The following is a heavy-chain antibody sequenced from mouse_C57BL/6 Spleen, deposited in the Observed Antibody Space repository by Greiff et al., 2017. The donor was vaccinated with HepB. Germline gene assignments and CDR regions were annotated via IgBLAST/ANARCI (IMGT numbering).Heavy chain of an antibody. D-gene: IGHD1-1*01. Sequence: VHVKQSGPELVKPGASVKISCKASGYSFTDYNMNWVKQSNGKSLEWIGVINPNYGTTSYNQKFKGKATLTVDQSSSTAYMQLNSLTSEDSAVDYCARGGLDYYGSRERIYAMDYWGQGTSVTVSS. V-gene: IGHV1-39*01. J-gene: IGHJ4*01. CDR3: ARGGLDYYGSRERIYAMDY. CDR2: INPNYGTT. CDR1: GYSFTDYN.